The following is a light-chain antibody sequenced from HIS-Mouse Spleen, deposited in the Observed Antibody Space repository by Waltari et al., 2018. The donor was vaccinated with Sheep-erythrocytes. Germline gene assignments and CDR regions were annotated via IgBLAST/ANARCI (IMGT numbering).Light chain of an antibody. CDR2: AAS. V-gene: IGKV1-12*01. J-gene: IGKJ2*01. CDR1: PGISSW. CDR3: QQANSFPYT. Sequence: DIQMTQSQSSVSASVGDRVTITCRASPGISSWLAWYQQKPGKAPKLLIYAASSLHSGVPSRFSGSGSGTEFTLTISSLQPEDFATYYCQQANSFPYTFGQGTKLEIK.